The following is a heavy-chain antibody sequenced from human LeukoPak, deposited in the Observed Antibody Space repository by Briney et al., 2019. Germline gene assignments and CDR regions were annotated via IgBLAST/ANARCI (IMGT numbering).Heavy chain of an antibody. V-gene: IGHV3-15*07. D-gene: IGHD3-22*01. J-gene: IGHJ5*02. CDR2: IRRNSDGGTI. Sequence: GGSLRLSCAASGFTFNNYAMNWVRQAPGKGLEWVGRIRRNSDGGTIDYAAPVKGRFALSRDDSKNTLYLHMSSLQTEDTAVYYCATDFYDTTWGQGTLVTVSS. CDR1: GFTFNNYA. CDR3: ATDFYDTT.